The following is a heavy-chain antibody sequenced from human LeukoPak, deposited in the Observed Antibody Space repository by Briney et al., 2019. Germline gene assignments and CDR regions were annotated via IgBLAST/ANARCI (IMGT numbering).Heavy chain of an antibody. CDR1: GFTFSSYE. D-gene: IGHD1-26*01. CDR3: AKDKVGATTGGYYFDY. Sequence: GGSLRLSCAAAGFTFSSYEMNWVRQAPGKGLEWVSYFSSSGSTTYYADSVKGRFTISRDNSKNTLYLQMNSLRAEDTAVYYCAKDKVGATTGGYYFDYWGQGTLVTVSS. V-gene: IGHV3-48*03. J-gene: IGHJ4*02. CDR2: FSSSGSTT.